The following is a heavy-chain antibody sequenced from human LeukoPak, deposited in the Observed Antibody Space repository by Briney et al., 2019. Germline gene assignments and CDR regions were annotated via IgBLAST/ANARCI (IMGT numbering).Heavy chain of an antibody. D-gene: IGHD2-2*03. CDR2: ISGSGGST. CDR3: AKYGYCGSTSCYPDYYYYYYMDV. J-gene: IGHJ6*03. V-gene: IGHV3-23*01. CDR1: GFTFSSYA. Sequence: GGSLRLSCAASGFTFSSYAMSWVRQAPGKGLEWVSAISGSGGSTYYADSVKGRFTISRDNSKNTLYLQMNSLRAEDTAVYYCAKYGYCGSTSCYPDYYYYYYMDVWGKGTTVTVPS.